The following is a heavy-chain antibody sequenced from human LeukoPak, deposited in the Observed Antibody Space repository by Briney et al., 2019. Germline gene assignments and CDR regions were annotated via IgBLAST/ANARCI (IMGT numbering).Heavy chain of an antibody. CDR1: GFTFSSYG. CDR2: ISYDGSNK. CDR3: AKDPTIFGVVTPPNVWFDP. V-gene: IGHV3-30*18. J-gene: IGHJ5*02. D-gene: IGHD3-3*01. Sequence: PGGSLRLSCAASGFTFSSYGMHWVRQAPGKGLEWVAVISYDGSNKYYADSVKGRFTISRDNSKNTLYLQMNSLRADDTAVYYCAKDPTIFGVVTPPNVWFDPWGQGTLVTVSS.